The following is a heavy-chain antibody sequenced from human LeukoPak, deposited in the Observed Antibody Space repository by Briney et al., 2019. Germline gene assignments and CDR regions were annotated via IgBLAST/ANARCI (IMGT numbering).Heavy chain of an antibody. CDR1: GVSISSYY. D-gene: IGHD6-25*01. CDR3: ARLSPPSGWPGGYYYMDV. J-gene: IGHJ6*03. V-gene: IGHV4-59*01. Sequence: PSETLSLTCTVSGVSISSYYWSWIRQPPGKGLEWIGYIYYSGSTNYNPSLKSRVTISVDTSKNQFSLKLSSVTAADTAVYYCARLSPPSGWPGGYYYMDVWGKGTTVTVSS. CDR2: IYYSGST.